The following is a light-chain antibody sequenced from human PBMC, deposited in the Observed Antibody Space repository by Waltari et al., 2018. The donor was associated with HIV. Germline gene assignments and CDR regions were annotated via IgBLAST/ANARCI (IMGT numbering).Light chain of an antibody. CDR2: RNN. CDR3: AAWGNSLSLL. Sequence: QSVLTQPPSASGTPGQRVTISCSGSSPNIGSNYVYWYQQLPGTAPKLLLYRNNQRHSGVPDRFSGSKSGISSSLAISGLRSEDEADYYCAAWGNSLSLLFGGGTKLTVL. J-gene: IGLJ2*01. CDR1: SPNIGSNY. V-gene: IGLV1-47*01.